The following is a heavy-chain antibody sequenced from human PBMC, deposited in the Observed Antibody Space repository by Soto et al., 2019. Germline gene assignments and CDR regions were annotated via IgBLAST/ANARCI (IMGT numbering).Heavy chain of an antibody. CDR1: GGSFSGYY. CDR2: INHSGST. D-gene: IGHD3-3*01. Sequence: SETLSLTCAVYGGSFSGYYWSWIRQPPGKGLEWIGEINHSGSTNYNPSLKSRATISVDTSKNQFSLKLSSVTAADTAVYYCARSAITIFGVVIIPFDYWGQGTLVTVSS. J-gene: IGHJ4*02. CDR3: ARSAITIFGVVIIPFDY. V-gene: IGHV4-34*01.